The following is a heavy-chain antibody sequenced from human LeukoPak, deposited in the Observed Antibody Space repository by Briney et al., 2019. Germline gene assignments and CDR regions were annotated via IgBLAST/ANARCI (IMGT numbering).Heavy chain of an antibody. D-gene: IGHD6-19*01. J-gene: IGHJ6*03. CDR2: TYYKSKWHN. V-gene: IGHV6-1*01. CDR3: ARDLGIAVAGTWGYYYYYMDV. Sequence: SQTLALTRAISRHIDSRNSAAWNWITRSPSRVHECLGRTYYKSKWHNDYEVSVKSRITISPDASKNQFSLQLNSVTPEDTAVYYCARDLGIAVAGTWGYYYYYMDVWGKGTTVTVS. CDR1: RHIDSRNSAA.